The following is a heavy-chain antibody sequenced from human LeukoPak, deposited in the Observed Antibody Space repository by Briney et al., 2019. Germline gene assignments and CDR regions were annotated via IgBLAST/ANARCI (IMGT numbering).Heavy chain of an antibody. CDR1: GFSFSNYW. CDR3: ARDSFIVVVPAVTYGMDV. D-gene: IGHD2-2*01. V-gene: IGHV3-7*05. CDR2: IKQDGSEK. Sequence: GGSLRLSCAASGFSFSNYWMDWVRQAPGKGLEWVANIKQDGSEKKCLDSVKGRFTISRDNAQNSLYLQMNSLRVEDTAVYYCARDSFIVVVPAVTYGMDVWGQGTTVTVSS. J-gene: IGHJ6*02.